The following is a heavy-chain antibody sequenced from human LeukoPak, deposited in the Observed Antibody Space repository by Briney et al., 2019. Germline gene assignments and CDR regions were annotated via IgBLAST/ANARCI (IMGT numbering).Heavy chain of an antibody. CDR3: ARSPTKRVPEDY. V-gene: IGHV4-38-2*02. CDR2: IYHSGST. Sequence: PSETLSLTCTVSGYSISSGYYWGWIRQPPGKGLEWIGSIYHSGSTYYNPSLKSRVTISVDTSKKQFSLKLNSVTAADTAVYYCARSPTKRVPEDYWGQGTLVTVSS. J-gene: IGHJ4*02. CDR1: GYSISSGYY. D-gene: IGHD2-2*01.